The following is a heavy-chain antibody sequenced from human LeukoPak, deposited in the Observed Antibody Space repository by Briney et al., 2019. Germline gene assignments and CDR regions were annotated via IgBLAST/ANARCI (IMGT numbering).Heavy chain of an antibody. J-gene: IGHJ5*02. CDR1: GGTFSSYA. Sequence: ASVKVSCKASGGTFSSYAISWVRQAPGQGLEWMGRINPNSGGTNYAQKFQARVTMTRDTSISTAYMELSRLRSDDTAVYYCARDKLTITPTSNNWFDPWGQGTLVTVSS. CDR3: ARDKLTITPTSNNWFDP. CDR2: INPNSGGT. D-gene: IGHD3-3*01. V-gene: IGHV1-2*06.